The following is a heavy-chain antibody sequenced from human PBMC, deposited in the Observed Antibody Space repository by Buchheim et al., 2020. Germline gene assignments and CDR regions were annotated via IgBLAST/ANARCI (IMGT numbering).Heavy chain of an antibody. D-gene: IGHD3-16*01. CDR2: IKQDGSKI. V-gene: IGHV3-7*01. CDR1: GFTFSSYW. CDR3: AREGTGGFDS. Sequence: EVQLVESGGGLVQPGGSLRLSCAASGFTFSSYWMSWVRQAPGKGLEWVANIKQDGSKIEYVDSVKGRFTISRDNARKTLDLQMNSLRDEDTAVYYCAREGTGGFDSWGQGIL. J-gene: IGHJ4*02.